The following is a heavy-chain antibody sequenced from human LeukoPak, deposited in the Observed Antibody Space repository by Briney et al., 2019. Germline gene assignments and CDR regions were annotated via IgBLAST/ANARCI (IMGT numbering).Heavy chain of an antibody. CDR1: GFTFSSYG. CDR2: ISYEGGSK. Sequence: GGSLRLSCAASGFTFSSYGMHWVRQAPGKGLEWVAAISYEGGSKYYADSVKGRFTISRDNSKNTLYLQMNSLRAEDTAVYYCAKGYCSGGSCYGKYYHGMDVWGQGTTVTVSS. CDR3: AKGYCSGGSCYGKYYHGMDV. J-gene: IGHJ6*02. D-gene: IGHD2-15*01. V-gene: IGHV3-30*18.